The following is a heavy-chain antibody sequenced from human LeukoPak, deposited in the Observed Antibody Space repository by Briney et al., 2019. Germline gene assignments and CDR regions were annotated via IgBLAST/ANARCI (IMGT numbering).Heavy chain of an antibody. CDR3: SAIVPAARTYDAFDI. Sequence: PSETLSLTCTVSGGSISSSSYYWGWIRQPPGKGLEWIASIYYSGSTYYNPSLKSRVTISVDTSKNQVSLKLSSVTAADTAVYYCSAIVPAARTYDAFDIWGQGTMVTVSS. J-gene: IGHJ3*02. CDR1: GGSISSSSYY. CDR2: IYYSGST. V-gene: IGHV4-39*01. D-gene: IGHD2-2*01.